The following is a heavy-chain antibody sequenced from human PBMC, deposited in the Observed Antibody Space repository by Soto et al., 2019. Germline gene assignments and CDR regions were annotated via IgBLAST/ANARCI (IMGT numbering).Heavy chain of an antibody. CDR1: GYTFTGYY. Sequence: ASVKVSCKASGYTFTGYYMHWVRQAPGQGLEWMGWINPNSGGTNYAQKFQGWVTMTRDTSISTAYMELSRLRSDDTAVYYCAREILYYYDSSGYLDYYYGTDVWGQGTTVTVSS. CDR2: INPNSGGT. V-gene: IGHV1-2*04. D-gene: IGHD3-22*01. CDR3: AREILYYYDSSGYLDYYYGTDV. J-gene: IGHJ6*02.